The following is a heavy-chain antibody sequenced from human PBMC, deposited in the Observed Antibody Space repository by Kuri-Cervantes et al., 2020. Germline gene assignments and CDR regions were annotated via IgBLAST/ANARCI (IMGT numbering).Heavy chain of an antibody. CDR3: ARAGASGLHDY. J-gene: IGHJ4*02. CDR1: GFTFSTYS. D-gene: IGHD6-19*01. V-gene: IGHV3-23*01. Sequence: GGSLRLSCAASGFTFSTYSMTWVRQAPGKGLEWVSAISADSVTIYYADSVKGRFTISRDNSKNTLYLQMNSLRAEDTAVYYCARAGASGLHDYWGQGTLVTVSS. CDR2: ISADSVTI.